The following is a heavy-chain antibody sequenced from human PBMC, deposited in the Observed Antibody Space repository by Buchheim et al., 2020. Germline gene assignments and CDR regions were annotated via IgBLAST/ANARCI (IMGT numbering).Heavy chain of an antibody. V-gene: IGHV4-30-4*01. J-gene: IGHJ5*02. D-gene: IGHD3-10*01. Sequence: QVQLQESGPGLVKPSQTLSLTCTVSGGSISSGDYYWSWIRQPPGKGLEWIGYFYYSGSTYYNPSLKGRVPISVATSKNQFSLKLSSVTAADTAVYYCARGITMVRGVINWFDPWGQGTL. CDR3: ARGITMVRGVINWFDP. CDR2: FYYSGST. CDR1: GGSISSGDYY.